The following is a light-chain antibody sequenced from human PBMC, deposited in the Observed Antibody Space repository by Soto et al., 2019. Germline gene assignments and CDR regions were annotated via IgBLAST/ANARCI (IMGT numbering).Light chain of an antibody. V-gene: IGLV2-14*03. CDR2: DVS. CDR3: SSYTSATTYV. CDR1: ISDFGAYNY. Sequence: QSVLTQPASVSGSPGQSITISCTGTISDFGAYNYVSWYQQHHPGKAPKLIIYDVSHRPSGVSNRFSGSKSGNTASLTISGLQTEDEADYYCSSYTSATTYVFGTGTKVTVL. J-gene: IGLJ1*01.